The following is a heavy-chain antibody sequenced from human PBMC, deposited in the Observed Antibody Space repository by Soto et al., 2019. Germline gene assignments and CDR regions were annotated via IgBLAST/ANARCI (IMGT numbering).Heavy chain of an antibody. CDR3: TRATVVRCSYYNGMDV. CDR1: GFTFGDYA. CDR2: IRSKAYGGTT. J-gene: IGHJ6*02. D-gene: IGHD4-17*01. Sequence: GGSLRLSCTASGFTFGDYAMSWVRQAPGKGLEWVGFIRSKAYGGTTEYAASVKGRFTISRDDSKSIAYLQMNSLKTEDTAVYYCTRATVVRCSYYNGMDVWGQGTTVTVSS. V-gene: IGHV3-49*04.